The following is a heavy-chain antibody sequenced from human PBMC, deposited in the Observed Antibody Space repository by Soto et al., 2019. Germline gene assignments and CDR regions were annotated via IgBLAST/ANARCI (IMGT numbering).Heavy chain of an antibody. CDR2: IYPGDSDT. Sequence: PGESLKISCKGSGYSFTSYWIGWVRQMPGKGLEWMGIIYPGDSDTRYSPSFQGQVTISRDDSKNSLYLQMNSLKTEDTAVYYCVRGNSGSYVSAPTRGQGTLVTVSS. D-gene: IGHD1-26*01. CDR1: GYSFTSYW. J-gene: IGHJ4*02. V-gene: IGHV5-51*01. CDR3: VRGNSGSYVSAPT.